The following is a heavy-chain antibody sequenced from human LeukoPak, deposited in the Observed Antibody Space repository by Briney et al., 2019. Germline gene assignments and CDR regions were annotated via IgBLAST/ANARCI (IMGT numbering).Heavy chain of an antibody. CDR2: IYYSGST. J-gene: IGHJ6*02. CDR1: GGSFSGYY. V-gene: IGHV4-59*06. Sequence: SETLSLTCAVYGGSFSGYYWSWIRQPPGKGLEWIGYIYYSGSTYYNPSLKSRVTISVDTSKNQFSLKLSSVTAADTAVYYCAGGTMVRGVMGYYYYGMDVWGQGTTVTVSS. CDR3: AGGTMVRGVMGYYYYGMDV. D-gene: IGHD3-10*01.